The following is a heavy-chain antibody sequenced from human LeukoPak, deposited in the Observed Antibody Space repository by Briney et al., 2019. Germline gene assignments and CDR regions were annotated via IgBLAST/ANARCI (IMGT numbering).Heavy chain of an antibody. J-gene: IGHJ4*02. D-gene: IGHD4-17*01. CDR1: GYSFTSYW. CDR2: IYPGDSDT. V-gene: IGHV5-51*01. CDR3: ARHTPLYGDDRSTCDY. Sequence: GESLKISCKGSGYSFTSYWIGWVRQMPGKGLEWMGIIYPGDSDTRYSPSFQGQVTISADKSISTAYLQWSSLKASDTAMYYCARHTPLYGDDRSTCDYWGQGTLVTVSS.